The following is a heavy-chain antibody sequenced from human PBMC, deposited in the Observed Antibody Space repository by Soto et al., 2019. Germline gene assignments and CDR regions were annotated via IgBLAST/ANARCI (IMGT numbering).Heavy chain of an antibody. J-gene: IGHJ4*02. CDR2: ISYDGSNK. D-gene: IGHD3-10*01. CDR1: GFTFSSYA. Sequence: QVKLVESRGGVVQPGRSLRLSCAASGFTFSSYAMHWVRQAPGKGLEWVAVISYDGSNKYYADSVKGRFTISRDNSKNTLYLQMNSLRAEDTAVYYCARDPMGRYYGSGSYYFDYWGQGTLVTVSS. V-gene: IGHV3-30-3*01. CDR3: ARDPMGRYYGSGSYYFDY.